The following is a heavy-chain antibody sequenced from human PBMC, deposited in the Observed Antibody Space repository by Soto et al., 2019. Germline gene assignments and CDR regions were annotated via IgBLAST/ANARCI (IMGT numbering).Heavy chain of an antibody. Sequence: QVQLQQWGAGLLKPSETLSLTCAAYGGSFSGYYWSWIRQPPGKGLEWIGEISHSGGTSYNPSLKSRVTISMDTSKKEFSLKLTSVTAADTATYYCASYASGSPGYWGQGTLVTVSS. CDR1: GGSFSGYY. D-gene: IGHD3-10*01. CDR2: ISHSGGT. CDR3: ASYASGSPGY. J-gene: IGHJ4*02. V-gene: IGHV4-34*01.